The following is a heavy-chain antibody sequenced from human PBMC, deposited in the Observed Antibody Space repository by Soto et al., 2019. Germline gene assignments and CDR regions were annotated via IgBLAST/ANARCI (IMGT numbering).Heavy chain of an antibody. CDR2: INPTGGST. CDR3: ARHLAAGYL. D-gene: IGHD3-9*01. Sequence: QVHLVQSGAEVKKPGASVKVSCKASGYIFINYYIHWVRQAPGHGLEWMAIINPTGGSTNYAQKCQGRVTLTTATSTSTVYMELSSLTSEDTARYYCARHLAAGYLWGQGTLVTVSS. CDR1: GYIFINYY. V-gene: IGHV1-46*01. J-gene: IGHJ4*02.